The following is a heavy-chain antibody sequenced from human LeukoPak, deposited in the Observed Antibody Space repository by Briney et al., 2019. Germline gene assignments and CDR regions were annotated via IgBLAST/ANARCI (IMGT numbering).Heavy chain of an antibody. CDR1: GFTFSSYA. D-gene: IGHD6-19*01. Sequence: GGSLRLSCAASGFTFSSYAMSWVRQAPGKGLEWVSVIYSGGSTYYADSVKGRFTISRDNSKNTLYLQMNSLRAEDTAVYYCARDWKSSGYFDYWGQGTLVTVSS. J-gene: IGHJ4*02. CDR3: ARDWKSSGYFDY. CDR2: IYSGGST. V-gene: IGHV3-66*01.